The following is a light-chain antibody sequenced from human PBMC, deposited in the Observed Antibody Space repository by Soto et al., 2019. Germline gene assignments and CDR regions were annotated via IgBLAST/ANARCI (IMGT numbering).Light chain of an antibody. Sequence: IVMTQSPATLSVSPGERATLSCRASQRGSSNLAWYQQKPGQAPRLLIYGASTRATGIPARFSGSGSGTEFTLTISSLQSEDFAVYYCQQYNNWPPVLPFCGGTKLESK. J-gene: IGKJ4*01. CDR1: QRGSSN. CDR2: GAS. V-gene: IGKV3-15*01. CDR3: QQYNNWPPVLP.